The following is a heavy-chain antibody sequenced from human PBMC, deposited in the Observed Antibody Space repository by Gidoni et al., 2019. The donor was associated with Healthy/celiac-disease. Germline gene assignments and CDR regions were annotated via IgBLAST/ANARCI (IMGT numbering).Heavy chain of an antibody. J-gene: IGHJ3*02. CDR2: ISAYNGNT. CDR3: ARDAPSITMVRGVDDAFDI. Sequence: QVQLVQAGAEVTKPGASVKVSCKASVYTFTSYGISWVRQAPGQGLEWMGWISAYNGNTNDAKKLQGRGTMTTDTSTSTAYMERRSLRSDDTAVYYCARDAPSITMVRGVDDAFDIWGQGTMVTVSS. CDR1: VYTFTSYG. D-gene: IGHD3-10*01. V-gene: IGHV1-18*01.